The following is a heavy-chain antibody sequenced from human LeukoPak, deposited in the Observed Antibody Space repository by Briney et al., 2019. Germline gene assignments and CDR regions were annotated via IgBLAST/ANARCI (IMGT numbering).Heavy chain of an antibody. CDR2: IRYDGTNE. CDR1: GFTFSNYG. D-gene: IGHD3-22*01. Sequence: GGSLRLSCAASGFTFSNYGMHWVRQAPGKGLEWVAFIRYDGTNEYYADSVKGRFTISRDNSKNTLYLQMNSLRTEDTAVYYCARGLYYYDSSGYPDWGQGTLVTVSS. J-gene: IGHJ4*02. V-gene: IGHV3-30*02. CDR3: ARGLYYYDSSGYPD.